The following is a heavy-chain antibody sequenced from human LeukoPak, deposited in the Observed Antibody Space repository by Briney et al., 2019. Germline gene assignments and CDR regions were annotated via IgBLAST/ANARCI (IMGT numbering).Heavy chain of an antibody. V-gene: IGHV4-59*08. J-gene: IGHJ4*02. CDR2: IYYSGST. CDR1: GGSISSYY. Sequence: SETLSLTCIVSGGSISSYYCSWIRQPPGKGLEWIGYIYYSGSTNYNPSLKSRVTISVDTSKNQISLKLRSVTVADTAVYYCARHTLVAASSFDYWGQGTLVTVSS. D-gene: IGHD2-15*01. CDR3: ARHTLVAASSFDY.